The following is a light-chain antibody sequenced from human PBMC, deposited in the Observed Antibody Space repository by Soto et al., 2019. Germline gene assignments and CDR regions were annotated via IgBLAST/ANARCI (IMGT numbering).Light chain of an antibody. J-gene: IGLJ7*01. CDR1: SGHSSYA. CDR3: QTWGTDIVV. Sequence: QSVLTQSPSASASLGASVKLTCTLSSGHSSYAIAWLQQQPEKGPRYLMKLNSGGSHNKGDGIPDRFSGSSSGAERYLTISSLQSEDEADYFCQTWGTDIVVFGGGTQLTVL. CDR2: LNSGGSH. V-gene: IGLV4-69*01.